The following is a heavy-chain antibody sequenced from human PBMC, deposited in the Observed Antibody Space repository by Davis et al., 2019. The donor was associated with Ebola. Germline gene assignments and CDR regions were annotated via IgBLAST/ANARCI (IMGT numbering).Heavy chain of an antibody. CDR1: GGSISSGDYY. CDR2: IYYSGST. CDR3: ASPCQDGVCYGGMDV. V-gene: IGHV4-30-4*01. Sequence: PSETLSLTCTVSGGSISSGDYYWSWIRQPPGKGLEWIGYIYYSGSTNYNPSLKSRVTISVDTSKNQFSLKLSSVTAADTAVYYCASPCQDGVCYGGMDVWGQGTTVTVSS. D-gene: IGHD2-8*01. J-gene: IGHJ6*02.